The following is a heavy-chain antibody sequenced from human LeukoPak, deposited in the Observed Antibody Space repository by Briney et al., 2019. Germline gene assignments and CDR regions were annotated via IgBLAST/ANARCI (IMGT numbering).Heavy chain of an antibody. CDR1: GYSFSSYW. D-gene: IGHD3-3*01. CDR3: ARLGLTYYDFWSGYGFDI. J-gene: IGHJ3*02. CDR2: IYPGDSDT. V-gene: IGHV5-51*01. Sequence: GESLKVSCKGSGYSFSSYWIGWVRQMPGKGQEWMGIIYPGDSDTRYSPSFQGQVTISADKSISTAYLQWSSLKASDTAMYYCARLGLTYYDFWSGYGFDIWGQGTMVTVSS.